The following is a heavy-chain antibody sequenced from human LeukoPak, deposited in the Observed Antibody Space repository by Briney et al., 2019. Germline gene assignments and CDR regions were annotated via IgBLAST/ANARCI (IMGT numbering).Heavy chain of an antibody. CDR3: ARSSSWAFDY. V-gene: IGHV3-23*01. D-gene: IGHD6-13*01. Sequence: PGGSLRLSCAASGFTFSSYAMRWVRQAPGKGLEWVSAISGSGGSTYYADSVKGRFTISRDNSKNTLYLQMNSQRAEDTAVYYCARSSSWAFDYWGQGTLVTVSS. CDR2: ISGSGGST. J-gene: IGHJ4*02. CDR1: GFTFSSYA.